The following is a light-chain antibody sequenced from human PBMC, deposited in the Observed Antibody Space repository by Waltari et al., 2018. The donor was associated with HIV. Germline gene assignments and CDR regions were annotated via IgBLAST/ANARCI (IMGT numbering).Light chain of an antibody. CDR1: QSGLYSSNNKNY. Sequence: DIVMTQSPDSLAVSLGERATVNCTSSQSGLYSSNNKNYLAWYQQNPGQPPKLLIYWASNRESAVPDRFSGSESGTDFTLTISSLQAEGVVVYYCEQCYTTPINFSPGTKVNIK. V-gene: IGKV4-1*01. CDR3: EQCYTTPIN. CDR2: WAS. J-gene: IGKJ3*01.